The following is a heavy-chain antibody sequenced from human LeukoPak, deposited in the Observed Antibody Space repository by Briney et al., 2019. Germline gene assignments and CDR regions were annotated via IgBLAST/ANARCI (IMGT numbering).Heavy chain of an antibody. Sequence: GGSLRLSCAASGFTFSSYWMSWVRQAPGKGLEWVANIKQDGSEKYYVDSVKGRFTISRGNAKNSLHLQMNSLRAEDTAVYYCARDAALWSYGMDVWGQGTTVTVSS. V-gene: IGHV3-7*01. CDR1: GFTFSSYW. J-gene: IGHJ6*02. CDR3: ARDAALWSYGMDV. D-gene: IGHD2-21*01. CDR2: IKQDGSEK.